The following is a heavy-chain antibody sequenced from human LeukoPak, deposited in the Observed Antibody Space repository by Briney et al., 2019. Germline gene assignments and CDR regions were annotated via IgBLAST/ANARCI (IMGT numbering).Heavy chain of an antibody. J-gene: IGHJ3*02. D-gene: IGHD3-16*01. Sequence: QPGGSLRLSCAASGFTFSSYGMHWVRQAPGKGLEWVAFIRYDGSSKYYADSVKGRFTISRDNSKNTLYLQMNSLRAEDTAVYYCARGIGGRPDDAFDIWGQGTMVTVSS. CDR2: IRYDGSSK. CDR3: ARGIGGRPDDAFDI. V-gene: IGHV3-30*02. CDR1: GFTFSSYG.